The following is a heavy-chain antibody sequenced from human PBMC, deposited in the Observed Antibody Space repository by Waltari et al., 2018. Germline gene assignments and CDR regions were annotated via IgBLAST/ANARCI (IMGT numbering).Heavy chain of an antibody. V-gene: IGHV3-30*02. CDR1: GFTFSSYG. J-gene: IGHJ4*02. CDR2: IRYNGSIK. D-gene: IGHD6-6*01. Sequence: QVHLVESGGGVVQPGGSLRLSCAASGFTFSSYGMHWVRQAPGKGLEWVAFIRYNGSIKYFAASLKGRFTISRDNYKNTLYLRINSLRPEDTAVYYCAKLVSNSSPFDYWGQGTLVTVSS. CDR3: AKLVSNSSPFDY.